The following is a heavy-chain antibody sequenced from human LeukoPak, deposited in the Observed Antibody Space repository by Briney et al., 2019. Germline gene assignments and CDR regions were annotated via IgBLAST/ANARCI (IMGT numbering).Heavy chain of an antibody. J-gene: IGHJ3*02. CDR3: ARQRSYYDSSGYYYAFDI. V-gene: IGHV5-51*01. Sequence: GDSLKISCKTSGYTFTDYWIGWVRQMPGKGLEWMGIIYPGDSDTRYSPSFQGQVTISADKSISTAYLQWSSLKASDTAMYYCARQRSYYDSSGYYYAFDIWGQGTMVTVSS. D-gene: IGHD3-22*01. CDR1: GYTFTDYW. CDR2: IYPGDSDT.